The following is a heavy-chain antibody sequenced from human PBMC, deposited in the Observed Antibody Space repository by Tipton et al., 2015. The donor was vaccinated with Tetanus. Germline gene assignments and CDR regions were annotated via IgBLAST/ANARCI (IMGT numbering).Heavy chain of an antibody. CDR3: ARDQARGARGWNYFDY. V-gene: IGHV4-31*03. D-gene: IGHD1-26*01. CDR1: GGSVSSGAYC. Sequence: TLSLTCTVSGGSVSSGAYCWSWIRQRPGKGLEWIGDIYSSGGTYSNPSLKGRVTISVDTSKDQFSLRLNSVTAADTAVYYCARDQARGARGWNYFDYWGLGTLVTVSS. J-gene: IGHJ4*02. CDR2: IYSSGGT.